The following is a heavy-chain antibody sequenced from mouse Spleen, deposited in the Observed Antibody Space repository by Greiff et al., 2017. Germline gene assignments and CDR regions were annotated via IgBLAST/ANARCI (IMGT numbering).Heavy chain of an antibody. D-gene: IGHD2-3*01. V-gene: IGHV1-15*01. Sequence: QVQLQQSGAELVRPGASVTLSCKASGYTFTDYEMHWVKQTPVHGLEWIGAIDPETGGTAYNQKFKGKAILTADKSSSTAYMELRSLTSEDSAVYYCTRTDGYSDYWGQGTTLTVSS. CDR3: TRTDGYSDY. CDR1: GYTFTDYE. CDR2: IDPETGGT. J-gene: IGHJ2*01.